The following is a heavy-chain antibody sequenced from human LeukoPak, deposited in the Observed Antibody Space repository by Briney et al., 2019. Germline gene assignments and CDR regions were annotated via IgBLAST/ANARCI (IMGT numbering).Heavy chain of an antibody. D-gene: IGHD2-21*02. J-gene: IGHJ5*02. CDR3: AKGGWDRACGGDCYTDA. CDR1: GFTFRSYA. Sequence: PGGSLRLSCAASGFTFRSYAVNWVRQAPGKGLEWVSAISADGDGTHYADSVRGRFTISRDSSKSTLYLQMNSLKAEDTAVYYCAKGGWDRACGGDCYTDAWGQGTLVTVSS. V-gene: IGHV3-23*01. CDR2: ISADGDGT.